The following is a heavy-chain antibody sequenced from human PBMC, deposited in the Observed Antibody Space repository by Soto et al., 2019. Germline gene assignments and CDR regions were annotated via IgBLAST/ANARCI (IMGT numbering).Heavy chain of an antibody. CDR1: GYTFTSHD. Sequence: QVQLVQSGAEVKKPGASVKVSCKASGYTFTSHDINWMRQATGQGLEWMGWMNPNSGHTNYAQKFQGRVTMTRDTSRSTAYMELNNLRSEGTAIYYCASDMSTTWGQGTLVTVSS. J-gene: IGHJ5*02. D-gene: IGHD2-2*01. CDR2: MNPNSGHT. V-gene: IGHV1-8*01. CDR3: ASDMSTT.